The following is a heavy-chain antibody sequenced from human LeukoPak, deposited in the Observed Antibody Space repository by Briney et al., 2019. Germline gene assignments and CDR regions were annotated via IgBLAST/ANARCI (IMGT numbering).Heavy chain of an antibody. CDR3: ARASSATNRVDY. CDR2: IYYSGST. Sequence: PSETLSPTCTVSGASITSYYLSWIRQPPGKGLEWIGYIYYSGSTNYNPSLKSRVSISVDTSKNQFSLKLSSVTAADTAMYYCARASSATNRVDYWGQGTLVTVSS. CDR1: GASITSYY. D-gene: IGHD3-22*01. J-gene: IGHJ4*02. V-gene: IGHV4-59*01.